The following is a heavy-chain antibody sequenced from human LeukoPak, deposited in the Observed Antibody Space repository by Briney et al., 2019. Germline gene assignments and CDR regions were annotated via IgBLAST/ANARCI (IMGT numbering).Heavy chain of an antibody. V-gene: IGHV1-3*01. D-gene: IGHD5-18*01. J-gene: IGHJ4*02. CDR1: GYTFTSYA. Sequence: ASVKVSCKASGYTFTSYAMHWVRQAPGQRLEWMGWINAGNGNTKYSQKFQGRVTITRDTSASTAYMELSSLRSEDTAAYYCASATAMAKGGFDYWGQGTLVTVSS. CDR3: ASATAMAKGGFDY. CDR2: INAGNGNT.